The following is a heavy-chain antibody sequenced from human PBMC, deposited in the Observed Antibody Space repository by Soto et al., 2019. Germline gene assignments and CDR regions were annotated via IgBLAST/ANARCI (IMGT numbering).Heavy chain of an antibody. V-gene: IGHV3-23*01. CDR1: GFTFSSYA. Sequence: GGSLRLSCSASGFTFSSYAMSWVRQAPGKGLEWVSAISCSGGSTYYADSVKGRFTISRDNSKNTLYLQMNSLRAEDTAVYYCAKAYYYDSSGHNFDYWGQGTLVTVSS. D-gene: IGHD3-22*01. CDR3: AKAYYYDSSGHNFDY. J-gene: IGHJ4*02. CDR2: ISCSGGST.